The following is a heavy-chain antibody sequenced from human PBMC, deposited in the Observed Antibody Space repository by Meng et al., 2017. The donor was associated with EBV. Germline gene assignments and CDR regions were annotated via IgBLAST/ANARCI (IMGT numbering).Heavy chain of an antibody. CDR2: ISAYNGHT. CDR3: ARGLDYFDY. Sequence: VQLVQSGAEVTKPVASVHVCCKASGYTFTSYGTSWVRQAPGQGLEWMGWISAYNGHTNYAQKLQGRVTMTTDTSTSIAYMELRSLRSDDTAVYYCARGLDYFDYWGQGTLVNVSS. V-gene: IGHV1-18*01. CDR1: GYTFTSYG. J-gene: IGHJ4*02.